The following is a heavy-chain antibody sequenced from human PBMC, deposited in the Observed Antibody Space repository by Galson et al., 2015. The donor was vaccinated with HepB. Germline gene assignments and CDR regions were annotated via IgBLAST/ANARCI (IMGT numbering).Heavy chain of an antibody. CDR1: GFTFSSYA. Sequence: SLRLSCAASGFTFSSYAMHWVRQAPGKGLEYVSAITTNGGSTYYSDSVKGRFTISRDNSKNTLYLQMSSLRAEDTAIYYCVKAGTTHLVGWYFDLWGRGTLVTVSS. J-gene: IGHJ2*01. CDR3: VKAGTTHLVGWYFDL. D-gene: IGHD4-17*01. CDR2: ITTNGGST. V-gene: IGHV3-64D*06.